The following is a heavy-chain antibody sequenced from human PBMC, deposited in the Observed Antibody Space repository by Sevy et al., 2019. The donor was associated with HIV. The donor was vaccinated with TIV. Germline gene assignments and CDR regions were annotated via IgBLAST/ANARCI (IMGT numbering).Heavy chain of an antibody. V-gene: IGHV3-11*04. D-gene: IGHD3-3*01. CDR1: GFTFSDYY. CDR3: ARDVLGYDFWSGYSHYDY. Sequence: GGSLRLSCAASGFTFSDYYMSWIRQAPGKGLEWVSYISSSGITIYYADSVKGRFTISRDKAKYSLYLQMNSLRAEDTAVYYCARDVLGYDFWSGYSHYDYWGQGTLVTVSS. J-gene: IGHJ4*02. CDR2: ISSSGITI.